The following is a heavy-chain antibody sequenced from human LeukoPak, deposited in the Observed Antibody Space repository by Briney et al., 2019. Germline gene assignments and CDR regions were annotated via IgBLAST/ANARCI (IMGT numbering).Heavy chain of an antibody. CDR3: AREGGGRRFDY. J-gene: IGHJ4*02. D-gene: IGHD3-16*01. CDR2: INPSGGST. Sequence: GASVKVSCKASGYTFTNSYIQWVRQAPGQGLEWMGIINPSGGSTSYAQKFQGRVTVTRDTSTSTVYMELSSLRSDDPAVYYCAREGGGRRFDYWGQGTLVTVSS. CDR1: GYTFTNSY. V-gene: IGHV1-46*01.